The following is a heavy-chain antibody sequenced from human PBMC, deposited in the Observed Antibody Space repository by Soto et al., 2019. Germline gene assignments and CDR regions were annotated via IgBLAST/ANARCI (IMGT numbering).Heavy chain of an antibody. CDR2: IYYSGST. D-gene: IGHD1-26*01. CDR3: VRDDPGLGMDS. J-gene: IGHJ4*02. CDR1: GGSISSGDYY. Sequence: SETLSLTCTVSGGSISSGDYYWSWIRQHPGKGLEWIGYIYYSGSTYYNPSLKSRVTISVDTSKIQFSLKLSSVSAEDTAVYFCVRDDPGLGMDSWGLGTLVTVSS. V-gene: IGHV4-31*03.